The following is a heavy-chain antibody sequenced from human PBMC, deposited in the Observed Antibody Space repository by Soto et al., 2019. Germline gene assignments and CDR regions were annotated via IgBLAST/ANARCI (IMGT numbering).Heavy chain of an antibody. CDR1: GGSISSYY. Sequence: SETLSLTCTVSGGSISSYYWSWVRQPPGKGLEWIGYIYYSGSTNYNPSLKSRVTISVDTSKNQFSLKLSSVTAADTAVYYCARAGTTMVRGVISGWFDPWGQGTLVTVSS. J-gene: IGHJ5*02. D-gene: IGHD3-10*01. CDR3: ARAGTTMVRGVISGWFDP. CDR2: IYYSGST. V-gene: IGHV4-59*01.